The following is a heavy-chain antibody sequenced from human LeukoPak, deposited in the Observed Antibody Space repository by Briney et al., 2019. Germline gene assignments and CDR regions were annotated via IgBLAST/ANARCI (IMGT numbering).Heavy chain of an antibody. CDR3: AREANYYGSGSALDY. D-gene: IGHD3-10*01. CDR2: IYSSGST. J-gene: IGHJ4*02. CDR1: GGSISSYY. V-gene: IGHV4-59*01. Sequence: SKTLSLTCTVSGGSISSYYWSWLRQPPGKGLEWIGYIYSSGSTNYNTSLESRATISVDTSKNQFSLKLSSVTAEDTAVYYCAREANYYGSGSALDYWGQGTLVTVSS.